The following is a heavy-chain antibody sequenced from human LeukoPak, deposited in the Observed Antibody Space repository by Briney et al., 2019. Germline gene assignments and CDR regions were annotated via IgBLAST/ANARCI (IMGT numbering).Heavy chain of an antibody. D-gene: IGHD3-16*01. Sequence: GRSLRLSCAASGFTFSSYGMHWVRQAPGKGLEWVAVIWYDGSNKYYADSVKGRFTISRDNSKNTLYLQMNSLSAEDTAVYYCARDRASRSYYDYVWGSYVLDYWGQGTLVTVSS. CDR2: IWYDGSNK. CDR3: ARDRASRSYYDYVWGSYVLDY. J-gene: IGHJ4*02. V-gene: IGHV3-33*01. CDR1: GFTFSSYG.